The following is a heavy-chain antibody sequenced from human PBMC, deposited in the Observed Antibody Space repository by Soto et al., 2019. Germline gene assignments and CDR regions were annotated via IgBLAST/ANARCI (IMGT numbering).Heavy chain of an antibody. J-gene: IGHJ5*02. CDR2: IWYDGSNK. Sequence: GGSLRLSCAASGFTFSSYGMHWVRQAPGKGLEWVAVIWYDGSNKYYADSVKGRFTISRDNSKNTLYLQMNSLRAEDTAVYYCARGSHTAHHYYGSGTLHPWGQGTLVTVSS. CDR1: GFTFSSYG. CDR3: ARGSHTAHHYYGSGTLHP. D-gene: IGHD3-10*01. V-gene: IGHV3-33*01.